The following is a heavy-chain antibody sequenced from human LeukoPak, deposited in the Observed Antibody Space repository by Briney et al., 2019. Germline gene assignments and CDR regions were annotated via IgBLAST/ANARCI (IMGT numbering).Heavy chain of an antibody. CDR1: GGTFSSYA. Sequence: SSVKVSCKASGGTFSSYAISWVRQAPGQGLEWMGGIIPIFGTANYVQKFQGRVTITADESTSTAYMELSSLRSEDTAVYYCARDRAPYSSGWYNFDYWGQGTLVTVSS. V-gene: IGHV1-69*01. D-gene: IGHD6-19*01. CDR3: ARDRAPYSSGWYNFDY. CDR2: IIPIFGTA. J-gene: IGHJ4*02.